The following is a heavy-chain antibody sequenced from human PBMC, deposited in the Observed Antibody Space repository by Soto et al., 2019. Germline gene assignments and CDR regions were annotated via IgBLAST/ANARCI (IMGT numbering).Heavy chain of an antibody. CDR1: GFTFSSYA. V-gene: IGHV3-23*01. CDR3: AKDGPLIAAAGDAFDI. J-gene: IGHJ3*02. D-gene: IGHD6-13*01. Sequence: GGSLRLSCAASGFTFSSYAMSWVHQAPGKGLEWVSAISGSGGSTYYADSVKGRFTISRDNSKNTLYLQMNSLRAEDTAVYYCAKDGPLIAAAGDAFDIWGQGTMVTVSS. CDR2: ISGSGGST.